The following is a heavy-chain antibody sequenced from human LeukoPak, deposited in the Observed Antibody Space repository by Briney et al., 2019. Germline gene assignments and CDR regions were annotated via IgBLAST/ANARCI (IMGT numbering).Heavy chain of an antibody. D-gene: IGHD3-3*01. J-gene: IGHJ4*02. Sequence: GGSLRLSCAASGFTFSSYWMSWVRQAPGKGLEWVANIKQDGSEKYYVDSVKGRFTISRDNAKNSLYLQMNSVRAEDTAVYYCARSYDFWSGPLTGIFDYWGQGTLVTVSS. V-gene: IGHV3-7*01. CDR1: GFTFSSYW. CDR2: IKQDGSEK. CDR3: ARSYDFWSGPLTGIFDY.